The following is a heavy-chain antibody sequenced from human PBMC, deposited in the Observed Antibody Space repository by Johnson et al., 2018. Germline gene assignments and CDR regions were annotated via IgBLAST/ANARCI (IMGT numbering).Heavy chain of an antibody. CDR3: ARVAGTTEAFDI. V-gene: IGHV1-69*01. J-gene: IGHJ3*02. CDR1: GGTFSSYA. D-gene: IGHD4-11*01. Sequence: QVQLVESGAEVQKPGSSVKVSCKASGGTFSSYAIRWVRQAPGQGLEWMGGIIPIFGTANYAQKFQGRVPITADESTSTAYRELSSPGSEDTAVYYCARVAGTTEAFDIWGQGTMVTVSS. CDR2: IIPIFGTA.